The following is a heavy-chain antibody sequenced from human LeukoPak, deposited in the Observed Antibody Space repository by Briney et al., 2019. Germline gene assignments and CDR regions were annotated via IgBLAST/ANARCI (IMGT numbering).Heavy chain of an antibody. J-gene: IGHJ4*02. CDR3: AKDSSVYHYDSRNFDY. D-gene: IGHD3-22*01. Sequence: PGGSLRLSCAASGFTFSSYGMHWVRQAPGKGLEWVAFIRYDGSNKYYADSVKGRFTISRDNSKNTLYLQMNSLRAEDTALYYCAKDSSVYHYDSRNFDYWGQGTLVTVSS. CDR2: IRYDGSNK. CDR1: GFTFSSYG. V-gene: IGHV3-30*02.